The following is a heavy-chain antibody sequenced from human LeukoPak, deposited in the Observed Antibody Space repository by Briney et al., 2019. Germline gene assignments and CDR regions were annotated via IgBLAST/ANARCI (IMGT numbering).Heavy chain of an antibody. CDR1: GFTFSSYW. J-gene: IGHJ4*02. V-gene: IGHV3-7*01. D-gene: IGHD1-14*01. CDR3: ARDREPADLDY. CDR2: IKQDGSEK. Sequence: GGSLRLSCAASGFTFSSYWMSWVRLAPGKGLEWVANIKQDGSEKYYVDSVKGRFTISRDNAKNSLYLQMNSLRAEDTAVYYCARDREPADLDYWGQGTLVTVSS.